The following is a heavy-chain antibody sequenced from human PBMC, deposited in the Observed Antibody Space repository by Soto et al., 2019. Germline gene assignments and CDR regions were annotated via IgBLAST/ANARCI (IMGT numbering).Heavy chain of an antibody. Sequence: GGSLRLSCAASGFTFSGYGMHWVRQAPGKGLEWVAVISYDGSNKYYADSVKGRFTISRDNSENTLYLQMNSLRAEDTAVYYCAKDYEWLEPEDFAYYYGMDVWGHGTTVPV. CDR1: GFTFSGYG. D-gene: IGHD6-19*01. CDR3: AKDYEWLEPEDFAYYYGMDV. J-gene: IGHJ6*02. CDR2: ISYDGSNK. V-gene: IGHV3-30*18.